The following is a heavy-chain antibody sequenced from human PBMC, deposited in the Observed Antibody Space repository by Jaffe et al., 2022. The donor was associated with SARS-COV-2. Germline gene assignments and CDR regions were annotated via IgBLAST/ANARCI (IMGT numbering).Heavy chain of an antibody. CDR1: GFTFGSYA. J-gene: IGHJ6*02. Sequence: EVQLLESGGGLVQPGGSLRLSCAASGFTFGSYAMSWVRQAPGKGLEWVSAISGSGGRTYYADSVKGRFTISRDNSKNTLYLLMSSLRAEDTAVYYCAKPMTTATIDGNGMDVWGQGTTVTVSS. CDR3: AKPMTTATIDGNGMDV. V-gene: IGHV3-23*01. CDR2: ISGSGGRT. D-gene: IGHD4-17*01.